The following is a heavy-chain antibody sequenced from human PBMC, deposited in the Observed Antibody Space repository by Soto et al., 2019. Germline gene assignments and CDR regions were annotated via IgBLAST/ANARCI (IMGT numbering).Heavy chain of an antibody. CDR3: ARFKLGDDY. V-gene: IGHV1-69*02. J-gene: IGHJ4*02. CDR2: LIPILGLA. D-gene: IGHD5-12*01. Sequence: QVQLVQSGAEVRKPGSSVKVSCQASGGTFSNSTVTWVRQAPGQGLEWMGRLIPILGLANYAQKFRGRLTITADNSTTTAYMELRRLRSEDTAIYYCARFKLGDDYWGQGPLVSVSS. CDR1: GGTFSNST.